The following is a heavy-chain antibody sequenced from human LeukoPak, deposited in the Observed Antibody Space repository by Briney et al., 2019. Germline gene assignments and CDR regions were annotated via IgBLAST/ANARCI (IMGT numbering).Heavy chain of an antibody. V-gene: IGHV3-74*01. Sequence: GGSLRLSCAASGFTFSNYWMHWVRQAPGKGLVWVSRINTDGSSTSYADSVKGRFTISRDNAKNTLYLQMNSLRAEDTAVYYCAKDEGYYDSSGYCDYWGQGTLVTVSS. CDR3: AKDEGYYDSSGYCDY. CDR1: GFTFSNYW. CDR2: INTDGSST. D-gene: IGHD3-22*01. J-gene: IGHJ4*02.